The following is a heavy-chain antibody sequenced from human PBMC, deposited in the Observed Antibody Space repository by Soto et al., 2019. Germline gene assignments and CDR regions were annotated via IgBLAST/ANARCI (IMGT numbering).Heavy chain of an antibody. J-gene: IGHJ4*02. V-gene: IGHV6-1*01. Sequence: PSQTLSLTCAISGDSVSSNSAAWNWIRQSPSRGLEWLGRTYYRSKWFNDYAVSVISRITINPDTSKNQFSLQLNSVTPEDTAVYYCARDYNWNYDVYFDYWGQGTLVTVSS. CDR2: TYYRSKWFN. D-gene: IGHD1-7*01. CDR3: ARDYNWNYDVYFDY. CDR1: GDSVSSNSAA.